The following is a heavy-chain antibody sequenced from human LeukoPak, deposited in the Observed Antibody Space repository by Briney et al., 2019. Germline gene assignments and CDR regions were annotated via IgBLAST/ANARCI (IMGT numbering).Heavy chain of an antibody. D-gene: IGHD5-24*01. J-gene: IGHJ4*02. CDR2: MNPNSGNT. Sequence: RASVKVSCRASGYTFTSYDINWVRQATGQGLEWMGWMNPNSGNTGYAQKFQGKVTITRNTSISTAYMELSSLRSEDTAVYYCAISFRWRVFDYWGQGTLVTVSS. V-gene: IGHV1-8*03. CDR3: AISFRWRVFDY. CDR1: GYTFTSYD.